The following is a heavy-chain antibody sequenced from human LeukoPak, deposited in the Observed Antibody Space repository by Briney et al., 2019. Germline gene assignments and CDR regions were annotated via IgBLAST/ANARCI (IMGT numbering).Heavy chain of an antibody. Sequence: GGSLRLSYADPGYTFSRYAMQWVRQAPGKGLEKVALISYDGSNKYYADCVKDGFNISRENSKNTLYLQMNSLRTEDKAVYYCARDFSSYYDSTSNYGDAYFDYWGQGTLVTVSS. CDR1: GYTFSRYA. D-gene: IGHD3-22*01. CDR3: ARDFSSYYDSTSNYGDAYFDY. V-gene: IGHV3-30*04. J-gene: IGHJ4*02. CDR2: ISYDGSNK.